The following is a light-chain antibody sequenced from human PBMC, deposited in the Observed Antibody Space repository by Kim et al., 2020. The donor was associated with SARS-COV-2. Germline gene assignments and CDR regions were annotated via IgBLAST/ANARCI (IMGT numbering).Light chain of an antibody. CDR1: QSVSSSY. V-gene: IGKV3-20*01. Sequence: LSPGERATLSGRASQSVSSSYLAWCQQKPSQAPRLLIDGASSRPTGIPDRFSGSGSGTDFTLTVSRLEHEDFAVYYCQQYGSSRTFGGGAKVDIK. J-gene: IGKJ4*01. CDR2: GAS. CDR3: QQYGSSRT.